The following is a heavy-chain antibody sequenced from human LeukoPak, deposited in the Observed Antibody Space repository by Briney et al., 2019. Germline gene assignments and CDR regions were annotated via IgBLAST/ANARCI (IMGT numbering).Heavy chain of an antibody. D-gene: IGHD4-23*01. Sequence: SVKVSCKASGGTFSSYAISWVRQAPGQGLEWMGGIIPIFGTANYAQKFQGRVTITADESTSTAYMELSSLRSEDTAVYYCARDYSGNPDAFDIWGQGTMVTVSS. V-gene: IGHV1-69*13. CDR2: IIPIFGTA. J-gene: IGHJ3*02. CDR1: GGTFSSYA. CDR3: ARDYSGNPDAFDI.